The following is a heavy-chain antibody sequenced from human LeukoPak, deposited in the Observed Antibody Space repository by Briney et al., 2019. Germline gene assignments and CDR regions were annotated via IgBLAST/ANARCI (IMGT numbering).Heavy chain of an antibody. V-gene: IGHV3-23*01. CDR2: ISGSGDST. J-gene: IGHJ4*02. D-gene: IGHD2-2*01. Sequence: GGSLRLSCAASGFTFSTYAMNWVRQAPGKGLEWVSTISGSGDSTYYADSVKGRFTISRDNSKNTLYLQMNSLRAEDTALYYCAKTSPGYESYFDYWGQGTLVTVSS. CDR1: GFTFSTYA. CDR3: AKTSPGYESYFDY.